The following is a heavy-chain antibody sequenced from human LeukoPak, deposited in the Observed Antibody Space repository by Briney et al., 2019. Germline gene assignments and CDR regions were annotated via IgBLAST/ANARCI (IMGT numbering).Heavy chain of an antibody. Sequence: SVKVSCKASGGTFSSYAISWVRQAPGQGLEWMGGIIPIFGTANYAQKFQGRVTITADKSTSTAYMELSSLRSEDTAMYYCARGKNRGDWFDPWGQGTLVTVSS. CDR1: GGTFSSYA. J-gene: IGHJ5*02. V-gene: IGHV1-69*06. CDR3: ARGKNRGDWFDP. D-gene: IGHD1-14*01. CDR2: IIPIFGTA.